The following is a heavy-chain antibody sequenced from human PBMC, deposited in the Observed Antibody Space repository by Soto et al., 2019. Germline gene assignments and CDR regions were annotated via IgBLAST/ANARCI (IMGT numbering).Heavy chain of an antibody. J-gene: IGHJ4*02. Sequence: PGGSLRVSCTTSGFTFGYYALSWVRQAPGKGLEWVGFIRRNAYGGTTDYAASVKGRFTISRDDSKSIAYLQMNSLRTEDTALYYCTRASSLDFDFWGQGTLVTVSS. CDR1: GFTFGYYA. D-gene: IGHD3-16*01. V-gene: IGHV3-49*04. CDR2: IRRNAYGGTT. CDR3: TRASSLDFDF.